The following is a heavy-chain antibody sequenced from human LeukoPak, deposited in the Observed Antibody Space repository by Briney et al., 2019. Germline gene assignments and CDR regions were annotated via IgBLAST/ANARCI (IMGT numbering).Heavy chain of an antibody. CDR3: ARRAREYSHDAFDI. CDR1: GYTFTDYY. CDR2: INPNSRGT. Sequence: ASVKVSCKASGYTFTDYYMHWVRQAPGQGLEWMGWINPNSRGTDSAQKFQGRFSMTRDTSISTADMELSRLRSDDTAVYYCARRAREYSHDAFDIWGQGTMVTVSS. J-gene: IGHJ3*02. V-gene: IGHV1-2*02. D-gene: IGHD5-18*01.